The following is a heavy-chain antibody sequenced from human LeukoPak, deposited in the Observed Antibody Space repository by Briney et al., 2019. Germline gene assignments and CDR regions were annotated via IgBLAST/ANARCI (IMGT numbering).Heavy chain of an antibody. J-gene: IGHJ2*01. V-gene: IGHV3-23*01. CDR2: IGVSGTSR. Sequence: GGSLRLSCAASGFTFSSYAVGWVRQPPGKGLEWVSVIGVSGTSRYYADSVKDRLTISRDNSKSTLYLQMNRLRVEDTAVYSCAKEAPGHFDLWGRGTLVTVSS. CDR1: GFTFSSYA. CDR3: AKEAPGHFDL.